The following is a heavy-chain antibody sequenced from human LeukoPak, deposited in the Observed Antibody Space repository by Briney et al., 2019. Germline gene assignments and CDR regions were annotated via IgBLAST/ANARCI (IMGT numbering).Heavy chain of an antibody. CDR3: ARGYYDSSDYEYFQH. Sequence: ASVKVSCKASGGTFTHFVISWLRQAPGQGLEWMGWINPNSGGTNYAQKFQDRVTVTRDTSISTAYMELSRLRSDDSAVYYCARGYYDSSDYEYFQHWGQGTLVTVSS. J-gene: IGHJ1*01. CDR2: INPNSGGT. CDR1: GGTFTHFV. V-gene: IGHV1-2*02. D-gene: IGHD3-22*01.